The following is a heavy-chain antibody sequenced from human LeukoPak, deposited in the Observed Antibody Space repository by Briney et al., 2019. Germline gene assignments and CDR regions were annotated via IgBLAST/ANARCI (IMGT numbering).Heavy chain of an antibody. CDR3: AKGYCSSSSCYSYAFDI. CDR1: GFTFTTYA. D-gene: IGHD2-2*01. CDR2: ISGSGSST. J-gene: IGHJ3*02. V-gene: IGHV3-23*01. Sequence: GGSLRLSCSASGFTFTTYAMSWVRQAPGKGLEWVSAISGSGSSTYYADSVKGRFTISRDNPKNTLFLQMNSLRAEDTAVYYCAKGYCSSSSCYSYAFDIWGQGTVVTVSS.